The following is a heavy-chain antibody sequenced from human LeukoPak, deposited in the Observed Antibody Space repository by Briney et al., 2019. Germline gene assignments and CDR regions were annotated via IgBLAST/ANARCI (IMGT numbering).Heavy chain of an antibody. Sequence: ASVKVSCKASGGTFSSYAISWVRQAPGQGLEWMGWISGYIGNTNYAQKLQGRVTMTIDTSTSTAYMELRSLRSDDTAVYYCARDRKVGATTGRYGMDVWGQGTTVTVSS. CDR2: ISGYIGNT. CDR3: ARDRKVGATTGRYGMDV. V-gene: IGHV1-18*01. CDR1: GGTFSSYA. J-gene: IGHJ6*02. D-gene: IGHD1-26*01.